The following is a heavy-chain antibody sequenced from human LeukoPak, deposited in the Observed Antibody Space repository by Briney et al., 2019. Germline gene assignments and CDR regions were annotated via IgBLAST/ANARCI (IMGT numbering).Heavy chain of an antibody. J-gene: IGHJ6*03. CDR2: IYPGDSDT. CDR1: GYSFTSYW. CDR3: ARVPNYDSSGYYGYYYYYMDV. D-gene: IGHD3-22*01. V-gene: IGHV5-51*01. Sequence: GESLKISCKGSGYSFTSYWIGWVRQMPGKGLEWMGIIYPGDSDTRYSPSFQGQVTISADKSISTAYLQWSSLKASDTAMYYCARVPNYDSSGYYGYYYYYMDVWGKGTTVTVSS.